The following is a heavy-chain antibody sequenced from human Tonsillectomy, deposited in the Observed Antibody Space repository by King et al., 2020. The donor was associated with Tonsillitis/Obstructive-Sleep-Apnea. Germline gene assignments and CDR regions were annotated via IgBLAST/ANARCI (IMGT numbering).Heavy chain of an antibody. D-gene: IGHD3-10*01. V-gene: IGHV3-30*04. CDR1: GFTFSSYA. CDR3: ARDGSGRSGLYYDY. J-gene: IGHJ4*02. CDR2: ISYDGNIK. Sequence: VQLVESGGGVVQPGRSLRLSCAASGFTFSSYAMHWVRQAPGKGLEWVAFISYDGNIKYYADSVKGRFTISRDNSKNTLFLQMNSLRPEDTAVYYCARDGSGRSGLYYDYWGQGTLVTVSS.